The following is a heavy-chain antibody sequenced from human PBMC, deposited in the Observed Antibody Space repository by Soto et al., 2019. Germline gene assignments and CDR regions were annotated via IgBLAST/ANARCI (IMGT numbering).Heavy chain of an antibody. CDR3: ARDKGWVDP. CDR2: IIPILGIT. V-gene: IGHV1-69*08. CDR1: GGTFSSYT. Sequence: QVQLVQSGAEVKKPGSSVKVSCKASGGTFSSYTFSWVRQAPGQGLEWMGRIIPILGITNYAQKFQGRVTITADKSTSTAYMEVSSLRSEDTAVYYCARDKGWVDPWGQGTLVTVSS. J-gene: IGHJ5*02.